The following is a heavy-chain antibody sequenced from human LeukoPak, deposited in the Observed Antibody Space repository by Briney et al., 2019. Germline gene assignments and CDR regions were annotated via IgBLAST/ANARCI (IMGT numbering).Heavy chain of an antibody. J-gene: IGHJ4*02. V-gene: IGHV4-61*02. CDR1: AGSISSGSYY. CDR3: AGALRFPPPGFYF. Sequence: SQTLSLTCTVSAGSISSGSYYWSWIRQPAGKGLEWIGRIYTSGSTNYNPSLKSRVTISVDTSKNQFSLKLSSVTAADTAVYYCAGALRFPPPGFYFWVQGTLVTVSS. CDR2: IYTSGST. D-gene: IGHD3-16*01.